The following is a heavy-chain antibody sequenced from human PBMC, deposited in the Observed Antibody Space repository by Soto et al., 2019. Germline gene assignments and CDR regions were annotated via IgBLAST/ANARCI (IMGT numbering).Heavy chain of an antibody. Sequence: QVQVVESGGGVVQPGRSLRLSCAASGFTFSSYTMYWVRQAPGKGLEGVAVIWHDGSNKYYVDSVKGRFTISRDNSKKTLYLQMDSLRAEDTAVYYCAREDWNDGHYCGMGVWGQGTTVTVSS. D-gene: IGHD1-1*01. CDR3: AREDWNDGHYCGMGV. V-gene: IGHV3-33*01. J-gene: IGHJ6*02. CDR1: GFTFSSYT. CDR2: IWHDGSNK.